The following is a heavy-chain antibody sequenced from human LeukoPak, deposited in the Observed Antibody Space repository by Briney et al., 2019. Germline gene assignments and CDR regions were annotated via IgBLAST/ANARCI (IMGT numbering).Heavy chain of an antibody. Sequence: GGSLRLSCAASGFTFSSYEMNWVRQAPGKGLEWVSVIDGGGGPTYYADSVKGRFTISRDNSKNTLYLQMNSLRAEDVAVYFCAKNSGYNWQYFFDYWGQGTLVTVSS. J-gene: IGHJ4*02. V-gene: IGHV3-23*01. D-gene: IGHD6-25*01. CDR1: GFTFSSYE. CDR2: IDGGGGPT. CDR3: AKNSGYNWQYFFDY.